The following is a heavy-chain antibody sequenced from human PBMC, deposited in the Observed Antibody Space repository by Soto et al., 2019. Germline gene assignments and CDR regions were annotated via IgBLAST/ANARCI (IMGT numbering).Heavy chain of an antibody. J-gene: IGHJ4*02. CDR1: GFSLSPYW. V-gene: IGHV3-74*03. Sequence: HPGRSLRLSCAASGFSLSPYWMHWVRQVPGRGLEWVARLSSDGFGAAYADSVKGRFFISRDIARNTLSLQMNSLRADDTAVYYCARDLGGPDYWGRGTSVTVSS. CDR3: ARDLGGPDY. CDR2: LSSDGFGA. D-gene: IGHD3-16*01.